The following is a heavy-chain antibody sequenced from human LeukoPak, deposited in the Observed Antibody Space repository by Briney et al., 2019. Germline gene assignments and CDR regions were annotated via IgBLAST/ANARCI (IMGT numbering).Heavy chain of an antibody. V-gene: IGHV3-23*01. CDR1: GFIFRSSA. CDR3: ASNWGEYYYYGMDV. J-gene: IGHJ6*02. Sequence: GGSLRLSCAASGFIFRSSAMSWVREAPGKGLEWGSGISDSGDSTYYADSVKGRFTISRDNSKNTLYLRMDTLRAEDTAVYYCASNWGEYYYYGMDVWGQGTTVTVSS. D-gene: IGHD7-27*01. CDR2: ISDSGDST.